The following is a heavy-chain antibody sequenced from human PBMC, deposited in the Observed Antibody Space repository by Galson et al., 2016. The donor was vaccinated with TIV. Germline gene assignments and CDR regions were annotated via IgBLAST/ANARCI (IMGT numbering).Heavy chain of an antibody. J-gene: IGHJ6*02. CDR1: GVSVSDNY. CDR3: ARERRYCGNECYLYYYYGMDV. V-gene: IGHV3-66*01. Sequence: SLRLSCAASGVSVSDNYMTWVRQAPGKGLEWVSLISSAGTTSYTDSVRGRFTISRDNSKNTLDLQMNSLGAEDTAVYYCARERRYCGNECYLYYYYGMDVWGQGTTVTVSS. D-gene: IGHD2-21*01. CDR2: ISSAGTT.